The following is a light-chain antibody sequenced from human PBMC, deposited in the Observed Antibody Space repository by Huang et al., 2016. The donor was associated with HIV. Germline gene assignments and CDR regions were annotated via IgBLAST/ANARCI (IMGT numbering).Light chain of an antibody. CDR1: QNLLYTSNNANY. CDR2: WAS. Sequence: DIVLTQSPDSLAVSLGEWAIISCKHSQNLLYTSNNANYLAWYQQKPGQPAKLLITWASTRESGVPDRFSGAGSETEFTLTFSSLRAEDVAVYYCQQYYNTPRTFGQGTKLEIK. J-gene: IGKJ2*01. V-gene: IGKV4-1*01. CDR3: QQYYNTPRT.